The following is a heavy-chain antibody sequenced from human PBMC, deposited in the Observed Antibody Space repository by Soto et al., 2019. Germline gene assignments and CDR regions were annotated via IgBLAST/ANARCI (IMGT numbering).Heavy chain of an antibody. V-gene: IGHV4-59*08. CDR3: ARTTTVTFWLDYYYYMDV. J-gene: IGHJ6*03. D-gene: IGHD4-4*01. Sequence: SETLSLTCTVSGGSISSYYWSWIRQPPGKGLEWIGYIYYSGSTNYNPSLKSRVTISVDTSKNQFSLKLSSVTAADTAVYYCARTTTVTFWLDYYYYMDVWGKGTTVTVSS. CDR2: IYYSGST. CDR1: GGSISSYY.